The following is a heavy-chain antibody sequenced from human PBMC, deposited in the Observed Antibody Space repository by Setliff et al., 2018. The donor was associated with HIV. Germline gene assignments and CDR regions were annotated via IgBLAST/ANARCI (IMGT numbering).Heavy chain of an antibody. J-gene: IGHJ4*02. D-gene: IGHD6-6*01. CDR3: ARSGSSSPYYFDY. CDR2: VFYTGFA. Sequence: SETLSLTCTVSGDSIRGYYWSWIRQPPGKGLEWMGYVFYTGFAAYNPSLKSRLTISVDTSKSQFSLRLTSVTAADTAVYYCARSGSSSPYYFDYWGQGTLVTVSS. V-gene: IGHV4-59*12. CDR1: GDSIRGYY.